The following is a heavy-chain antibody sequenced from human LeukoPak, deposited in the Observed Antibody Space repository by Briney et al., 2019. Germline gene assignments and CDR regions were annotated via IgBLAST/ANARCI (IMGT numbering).Heavy chain of an antibody. CDR2: ISGSDGST. Sequence: GGSLRLSCAASGFTFSSYAMSWVRQAPGKGLEWVSAISGSDGSTYYADSVKGRFTISRDHSKNTLYLQMNSLRAEDTAVYYCAKDGGSYTYNWFDPWGQGTLVTVSS. J-gene: IGHJ5*02. CDR3: AKDGGSYTYNWFDP. V-gene: IGHV3-23*01. D-gene: IGHD1-26*01. CDR1: GFTFSSYA.